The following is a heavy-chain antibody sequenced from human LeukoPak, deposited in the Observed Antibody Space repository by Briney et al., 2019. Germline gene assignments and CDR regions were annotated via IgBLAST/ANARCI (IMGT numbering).Heavy chain of an antibody. D-gene: IGHD3-22*01. J-gene: IGHJ4*02. CDR1: GGSISSGGYY. Sequence: SETLSLTCTVSGGSISSGGYYWSWIPQPPGEGLEWIGYIYHSGSTYYNPSLKSRVTISVDRSKNQFSLKLSSVTAADTAVYYFARVGYYDSRPPYYFDYWGQGTLVTVSS. CDR2: IYHSGST. CDR3: ARVGYYDSRPPYYFDY. V-gene: IGHV4-30-2*01.